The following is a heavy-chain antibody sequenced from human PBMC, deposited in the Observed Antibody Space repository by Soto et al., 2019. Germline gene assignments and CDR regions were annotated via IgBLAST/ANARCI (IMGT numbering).Heavy chain of an antibody. Sequence: QITLTESGPTLVTPTQTLTLTCSFSGFSLTSSGVAVGWFRQPPGKAPEWLSLIYWNDDKRYSPSLRSRLIVTGDASKTQVVLTLADADAADSGTYYCAHRPTSTEDFSFDSWGQGTLVTVSS. J-gene: IGHJ4*02. V-gene: IGHV2-5*01. CDR3: AHRPTSTEDFSFDS. CDR2: IYWNDDK. CDR1: GFSLTSSGVA.